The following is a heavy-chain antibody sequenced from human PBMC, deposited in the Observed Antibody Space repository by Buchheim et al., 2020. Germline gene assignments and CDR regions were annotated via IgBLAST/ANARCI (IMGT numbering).Heavy chain of an antibody. J-gene: IGHJ4*02. CDR1: GFTVSSNY. Sequence: EVQLVETGGGLIQPGGSLRLSCAASGFTVSSNYMSWVRQAPGKGLEWVSVIYSGGSTYYADSVTRRFTISRDNSKNTLYLQMNSLRAEDTAVYYCARETYDFWSGYSPGGFDYWGQGTL. V-gene: IGHV3-53*02. CDR2: IYSGGST. CDR3: ARETYDFWSGYSPGGFDY. D-gene: IGHD3-3*01.